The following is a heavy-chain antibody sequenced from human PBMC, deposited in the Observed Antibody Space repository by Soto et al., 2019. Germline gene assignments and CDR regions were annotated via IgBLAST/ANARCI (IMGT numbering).Heavy chain of an antibody. CDR3: AKNFIAVAGRGLDP. V-gene: IGHV3-23*01. CDR2: ISQSGGNT. J-gene: IGHJ5*02. Sequence: GGSLRLSCAASGFTFSTYAMTWVRQAPGKGLEWVSSISQSGGNTYSADSVKGRFTISRDNSKNTLYLQMNNLRAEDTALYYCAKNFIAVAGRGLDPWGQGTLVTVSS. CDR1: GFTFSTYA. D-gene: IGHD6-19*01.